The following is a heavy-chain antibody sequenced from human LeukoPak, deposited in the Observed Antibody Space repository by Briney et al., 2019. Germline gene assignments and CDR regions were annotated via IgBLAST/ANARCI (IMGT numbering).Heavy chain of an antibody. CDR1: GGSISSYY. J-gene: IGHJ5*02. V-gene: IGHV4-59*01. D-gene: IGHD6-13*01. CDR2: IYYSGST. Sequence: PSETRSLTCTVSGGSISSYYWSWIRHPPGKGLRWSGYIYYSGSTNYNPSLKSRVTISVDTSKNQFSLKLSSVTAADTAVYYCARGSSWSHNWFDPWGQGTLVTVSS. CDR3: ARGSSWSHNWFDP.